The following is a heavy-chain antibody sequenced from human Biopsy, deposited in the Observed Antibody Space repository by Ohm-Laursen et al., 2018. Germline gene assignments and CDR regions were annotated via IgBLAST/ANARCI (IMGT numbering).Heavy chain of an antibody. CDR2: VIPISNTA. CDR3: ATLTEDYGASPDS. CDR1: GGSFSDYG. J-gene: IGHJ4*02. D-gene: IGHD4-17*01. V-gene: IGHV1-69*06. Sequence: EASVKVSCNASGGSFSDYGLSWVRQAPGRGLEWMGRVIPISNTANYAQNFQDRLTITADRSTNTAHMELNSLRSEDTAVYFCATLTEDYGASPDSWGQGTLVVVSS.